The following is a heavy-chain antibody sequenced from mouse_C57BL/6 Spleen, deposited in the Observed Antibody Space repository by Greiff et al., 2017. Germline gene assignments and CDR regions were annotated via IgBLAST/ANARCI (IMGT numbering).Heavy chain of an antibody. V-gene: IGHV1-64*01. CDR1: GYTFTSYW. D-gene: IGHD1-1*01. CDR2: IHPHSGST. J-gene: IGHJ3*01. CDR3: GDYGSSP. Sequence: QVQLQQPGAELVKPGASVKLSCKVSGYTFTSYWMHWVKQRPGQGLEWIGMIHPHSGSTNYNEKFKSKATLTVDTSSSTAYMQLSSLTSEDSAVYYCGDYGSSPWGQGTLVTVSA.